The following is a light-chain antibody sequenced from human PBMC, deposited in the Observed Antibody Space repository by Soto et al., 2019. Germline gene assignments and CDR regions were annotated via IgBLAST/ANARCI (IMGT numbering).Light chain of an antibody. CDR3: QQSYSTPRT. CDR2: AAS. J-gene: IGKJ1*01. V-gene: IGKV1-39*01. CDR1: QSISSY. Sequence: DIQMTQSPSSLSASVGDRVTITCRASQSISSYLNWYQQKTGKPPKLLIYAASSLPSGVPSRFSGSGSGTDFTLPISSLQPEDFETYYCQQSYSTPRTFGQGTKVDIK.